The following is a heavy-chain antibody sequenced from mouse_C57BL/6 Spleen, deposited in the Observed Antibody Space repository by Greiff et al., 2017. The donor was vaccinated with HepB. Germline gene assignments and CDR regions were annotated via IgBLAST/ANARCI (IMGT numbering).Heavy chain of an antibody. CDR3: AKGLDSSGYVGY. J-gene: IGHJ2*01. V-gene: IGHV1-81*01. CDR2: IYPRSGNT. D-gene: IGHD3-2*02. CDR1: GYTFTSYG. Sequence: VQLQQSGAELARPGASVKLSCKASGYTFTSYGISWVKQRTGQGLEWIGEIYPRSGNTYYNEKFKGTATLTADKSSSTAYMELRSLTSEDSAVYVCAKGLDSSGYVGYWGQGTTLTVSS.